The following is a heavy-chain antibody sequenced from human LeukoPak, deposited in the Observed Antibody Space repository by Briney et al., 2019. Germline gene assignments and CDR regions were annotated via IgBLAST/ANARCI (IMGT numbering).Heavy chain of an antibody. CDR1: GFTFDDYA. J-gene: IGHJ5*02. CDR3: ASLDTAKQPLANH. Sequence: GRSLRLSCAASGFTFDDYAMHWVRQAPRKGLEWVSGISWNSGSIGYADSVKGRFTISRDNAKNSLYLQMNSLRAEDTALYYCASLDTAKQPLANHWGQGTLVTVSS. D-gene: IGHD5-18*01. V-gene: IGHV3-9*01. CDR2: ISWNSGSI.